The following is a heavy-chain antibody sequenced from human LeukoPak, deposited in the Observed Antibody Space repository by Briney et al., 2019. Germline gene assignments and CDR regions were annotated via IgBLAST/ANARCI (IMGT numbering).Heavy chain of an antibody. CDR3: ARGRDGYKYYFDY. D-gene: IGHD5-24*01. V-gene: IGHV4-59*12. J-gene: IGHJ4*02. CDR1: GGSISSYY. CDR2: IYYSGST. Sequence: TSETLSLTCTVSGGSISSYYWSWIRQPPGKGLEWIGYIYYSGSTNYNPSLKSRVTLSVDTSKNQFSLKLTSMTAADTAVYYCARGRDGYKYYFDYWGQGTLVTVSS.